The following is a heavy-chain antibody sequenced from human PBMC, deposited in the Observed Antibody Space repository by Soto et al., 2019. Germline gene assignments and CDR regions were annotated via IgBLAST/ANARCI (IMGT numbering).Heavy chain of an antibody. Sequence: QVQLQQWGAGLLKPSETLSLTCAVYGGSFSDYYWIWIRQPPGKGLEWIGEIHHSGSTDYNPSLKSRDTISVDTSKNQCSLKLSSVTAADTAVYYCARGRRAFFDYWGQGILVTVSS. J-gene: IGHJ4*02. CDR3: ARGRRAFFDY. CDR1: GGSFSDYY. V-gene: IGHV4-34*01. CDR2: IHHSGST.